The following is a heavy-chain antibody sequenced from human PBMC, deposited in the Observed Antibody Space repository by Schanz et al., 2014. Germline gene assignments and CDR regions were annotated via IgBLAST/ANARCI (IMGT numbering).Heavy chain of an antibody. J-gene: IGHJ6*02. CDR3: ARAKRFGDMDV. V-gene: IGHV1-69*04. CDR2: IIPSLGLA. Sequence: VQLEQSGAEVKKPGSSVKVSCKASGGTFSSFGINWVRQAPGQGLEWMGRIIPSLGLAKYEQKFQDKVTITADKSTFTAYMDVSSLRSEDTAVYYCARAKRFGDMDVWGRGTTVTVSS. CDR1: GGTFSSFG. D-gene: IGHD3-10*01.